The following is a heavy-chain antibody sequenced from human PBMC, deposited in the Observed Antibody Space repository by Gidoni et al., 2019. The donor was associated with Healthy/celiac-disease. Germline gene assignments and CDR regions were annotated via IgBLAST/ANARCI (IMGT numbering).Heavy chain of an antibody. CDR3: ARGRGQEYYYDSSGPRHCWFDP. CDR2: IYHSGST. D-gene: IGHD3-22*01. V-gene: IGHV4-30-2*01. J-gene: IGHJ5*02. Sequence: QLQLQESGSGLVKPSQTLSLTCAVSGGSISSGGYSWSWIRQPPGKGLEWIGYIYHSGSTYYNPSLKSRVTISVDRSKNQFSLKLSSVTAADTAVYYCARGRGQEYYYDSSGPRHCWFDPWGQGTLVTVSS. CDR1: GGSISSGGYS.